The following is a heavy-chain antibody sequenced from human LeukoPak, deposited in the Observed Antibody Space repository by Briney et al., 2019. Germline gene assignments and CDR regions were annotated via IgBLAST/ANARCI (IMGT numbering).Heavy chain of an antibody. J-gene: IGHJ4*02. CDR3: AGEPIVTASIVGYY. CDR1: GFTFSSYS. D-gene: IGHD2-2*01. CDR2: ISSSSSYI. V-gene: IGHV3-21*05. Sequence: GGSLRLSCAASGFTFSSYSTNWVRQAPGKGLEWVSYISSSSSYIYYADSVKGRFTISRDNAKNSLYLQMNSLRAEDTAVYYCAGEPIVTASIVGYYWGQGTLATVSS.